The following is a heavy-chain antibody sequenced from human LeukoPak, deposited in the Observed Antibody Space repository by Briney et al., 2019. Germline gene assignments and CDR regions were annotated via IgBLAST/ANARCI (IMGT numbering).Heavy chain of an antibody. CDR3: AKVPINGNYYYYGMDV. V-gene: IGHV3-23*01. J-gene: IGHJ6*02. CDR1: GFTFSSYA. D-gene: IGHD2-8*01. Sequence: GGSLRLSCAASGFTFSSYAMSWVRQAPGKGLEWVSAISGSGGSTYYADSVKGRFTISRDNSKNTLYLQMNSLRAEDTAVYYSAKVPINGNYYYYGMDVWGQGTTVTVSS. CDR2: ISGSGGST.